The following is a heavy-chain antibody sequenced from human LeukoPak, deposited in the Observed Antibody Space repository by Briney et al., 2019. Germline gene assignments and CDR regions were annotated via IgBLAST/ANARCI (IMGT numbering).Heavy chain of an antibody. CDR1: GFTFSSYA. Sequence: GGSLRLSCAASGFTFSSYAMSWVRQAPGKGLEWVSAISGSGGSTYFADSVKGRFTISRDNSKNTLYLQMNSLRAEDTAVYYCARDGAGGIAVAFWGQGTLVTVSS. J-gene: IGHJ4*02. CDR2: ISGSGGST. V-gene: IGHV3-23*01. CDR3: ARDGAGGIAVAF. D-gene: IGHD6-19*01.